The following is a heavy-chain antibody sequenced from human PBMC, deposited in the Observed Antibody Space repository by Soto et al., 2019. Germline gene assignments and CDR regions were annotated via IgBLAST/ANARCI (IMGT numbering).Heavy chain of an antibody. D-gene: IGHD3-3*01. V-gene: IGHV1-3*01. CDR3: ARFWSGYYAFDY. CDR1: GYTFTSYS. Sequence: ASVKVSCKASGYTFTSYSIHWVRQAPGQRLEWMGWINAGNGNTKYSQKFQGRVTITRDTSASTAYMELSSLRSEDTAVYYCARFWSGYYAFDYWGQGTLVTVSS. CDR2: INAGNGNT. J-gene: IGHJ4*02.